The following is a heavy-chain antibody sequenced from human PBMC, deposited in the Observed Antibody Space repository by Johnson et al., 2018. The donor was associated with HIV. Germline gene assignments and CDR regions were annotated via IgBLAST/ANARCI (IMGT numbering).Heavy chain of an antibody. CDR2: ISYDGSNK. V-gene: IGHV3-30-3*01. D-gene: IGHD2-21*01. CDR1: GFTFSSYP. CDR3: ATHIVVVIAIRNAFDI. J-gene: IGHJ3*02. Sequence: QVQLVESGGGLIQPGRSLRLSCAASGFTFSSYPMHWVRQAPGKGLEWVAVISYDGSNKYYADSVKGRFTISRDNSKNTLYLQMNSLRAEDTAVYYCATHIVVVIAIRNAFDIWGQGTMVTVSS.